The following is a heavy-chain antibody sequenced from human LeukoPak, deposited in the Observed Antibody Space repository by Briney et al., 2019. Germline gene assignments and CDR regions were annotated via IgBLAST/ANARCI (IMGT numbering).Heavy chain of an antibody. CDR2: IRYDGGNK. CDR3: AKDSYDSSGSLFDY. V-gene: IGHV3-30*02. D-gene: IGHD3-22*01. Sequence: GGSLRLSCAASGFIFSSYGMHWVRQAPGKGLEWVAFIRYDGGNKYYADSVKGRFTISRDNSKNTLYLQMNSLRAEDTAVYYCAKDSYDSSGSLFDYWGQGTLVTVSS. CDR1: GFIFSSYG. J-gene: IGHJ4*02.